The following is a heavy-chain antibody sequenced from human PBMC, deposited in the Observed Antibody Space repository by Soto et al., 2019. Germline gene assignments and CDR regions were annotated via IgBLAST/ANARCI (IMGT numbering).Heavy chain of an antibody. V-gene: IGHV1-69*01. J-gene: IGHJ6*02. CDR3: AIRKGGFGELQRGDYYYGMDV. CDR1: GGTFSSYA. Sequence: QVQLVQSGAEVKKPGSSVKVSCKASGGTFSSYAISWVRQAPGQGLEWMGGIIPIFGTANYAQKFQGRVTITADESTSTAYMELSSLRSEDTAVYYCAIRKGGFGELQRGDYYYGMDVWGQGTTVTVSS. D-gene: IGHD3-10*01. CDR2: IIPIFGTA.